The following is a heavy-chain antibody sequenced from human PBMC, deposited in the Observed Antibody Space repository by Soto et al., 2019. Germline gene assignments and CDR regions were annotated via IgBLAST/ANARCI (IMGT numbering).Heavy chain of an antibody. CDR2: IRNRAKSYTT. V-gene: IGHV3-72*01. CDR3: TNTGTTDSYYFMDV. J-gene: IGHJ6*03. D-gene: IGHD1-7*01. CDR1: GFTFSDHY. Sequence: EVQLVESGGGLVQSGGSLRLSCAASGFTFSDHYMDWVRQAPGKGLEWVGRIRNRAKSYTTEYAASVKGRFTISRDESKNSLYLQMNSLETEDTAVYYCTNTGTTDSYYFMDVWGKGTTVTVSS.